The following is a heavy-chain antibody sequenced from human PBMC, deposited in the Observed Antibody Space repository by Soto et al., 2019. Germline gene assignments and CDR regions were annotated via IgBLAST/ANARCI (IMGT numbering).Heavy chain of an antibody. V-gene: IGHV3-23*01. D-gene: IGHD3-22*01. CDR2: ISGSGGST. CDR3: AKTPEYYYDSSGYAYFDY. Sequence: GGSLRLSCAASGFTFSSYAMSWVRQAPGKGLEWVSAISGSGGSTYYADSVKGRFTISRDNSKNTLYLQMNSLRAEDTAVYYCAKTPEYYYDSSGYAYFDYWGQGTLVTVSS. CDR1: GFTFSSYA. J-gene: IGHJ4*02.